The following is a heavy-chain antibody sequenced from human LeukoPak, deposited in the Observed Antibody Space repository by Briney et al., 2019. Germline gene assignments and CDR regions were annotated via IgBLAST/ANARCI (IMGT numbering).Heavy chain of an antibody. D-gene: IGHD3-22*01. J-gene: IGHJ4*02. Sequence: GGSLRLSCAASGFTFSGYWMHWVRQAPGKGLVWVSRINSDGRSTSYADSVKGRFTISRDNAKNTLDLQINSLRAEDMAVYYCASAYSSGYYSFDYWGQGTLVTVSS. CDR2: INSDGRST. CDR3: ASAYSSGYYSFDY. CDR1: GFTFSGYW. V-gene: IGHV3-74*01.